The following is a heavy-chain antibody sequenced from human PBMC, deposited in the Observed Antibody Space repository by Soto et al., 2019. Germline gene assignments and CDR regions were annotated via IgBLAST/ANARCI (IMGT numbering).Heavy chain of an antibody. D-gene: IGHD3-3*01. Sequence: GGSLRLSCAAAGFTFSDYAMNWVRQAPGKGLEWVSAISGSGANTYYADSVKGRFTISRDNSKNMLYLQMNSLRDEDTAVYYCANGRFLEWLLPDNWFDPWGQGTLVTVPQ. V-gene: IGHV3-23*01. J-gene: IGHJ5*02. CDR1: GFTFSDYA. CDR2: ISGSGANT. CDR3: ANGRFLEWLLPDNWFDP.